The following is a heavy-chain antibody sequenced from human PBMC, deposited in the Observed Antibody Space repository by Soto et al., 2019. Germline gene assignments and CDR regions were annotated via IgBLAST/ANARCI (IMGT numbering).Heavy chain of an antibody. Sequence: GESLKISCKGSGYNFAGYWIAWVRQMPGKGLELMGIIYPSDSDTRYRPSFQGQVTISADKSISTAYLQWSSLKASDTAMYYCARHGVVPAAIPNWFDPWGQGTLVTVSS. D-gene: IGHD2-2*02. CDR2: IYPSDSDT. V-gene: IGHV5-51*01. CDR1: GYNFAGYW. CDR3: ARHGVVPAAIPNWFDP. J-gene: IGHJ5*02.